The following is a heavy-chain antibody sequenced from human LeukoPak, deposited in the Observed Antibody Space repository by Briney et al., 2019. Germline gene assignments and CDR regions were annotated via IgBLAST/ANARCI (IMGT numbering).Heavy chain of an antibody. J-gene: IGHJ4*02. CDR1: GFTFSSYA. CDR3: ARRSKSSAIWYYFDY. D-gene: IGHD6-25*01. CDR2: ISGSGGST. Sequence: GGSLRLSCAATGFTFSSYAMSWVRQAPGKGLEWVSAISGSGGSTYCADSVKGRFTISRDNSKNTLYLQMNSLRAEDTAVYYCARRSKSSAIWYYFDYWGQGTLVTVSS. V-gene: IGHV3-23*01.